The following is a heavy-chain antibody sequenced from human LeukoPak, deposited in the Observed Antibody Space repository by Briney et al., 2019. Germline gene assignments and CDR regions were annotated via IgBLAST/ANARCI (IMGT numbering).Heavy chain of an antibody. CDR1: GFTFSSYA. CDR3: AKVVTRYGEFDY. Sequence: GGSLRLSCAASGFTFSSYAMTWVRQAPGKGLEWVSAISATGGSTYYADSVKGRFTISRDNSKKTVYLQMNSLRAEDTAVYYCAKVVTRYGEFDYWGRGTLVTVSS. J-gene: IGHJ4*02. D-gene: IGHD2-2*01. CDR2: ISATGGST. V-gene: IGHV3-23*01.